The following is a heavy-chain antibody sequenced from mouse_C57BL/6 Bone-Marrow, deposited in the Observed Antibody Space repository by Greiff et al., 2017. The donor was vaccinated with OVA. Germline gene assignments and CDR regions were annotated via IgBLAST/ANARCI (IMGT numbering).Heavy chain of an antibody. CDR3: TRGYSNCYAMDY. CDR1: GYTFTDYE. CDR2: IDPETGGT. D-gene: IGHD2-5*01. J-gene: IGHJ4*01. V-gene: IGHV1-15*01. Sequence: VQLQQSGAELVRPGASVTLSCKASGYTFTDYEMHWVKQTPVHGLEWIGAIDPETGGTAYNQKFKGKAILTADKSSSTAYFELRRLTSDDSAVYYGTRGYSNCYAMDYWGQGTSVTVSS.